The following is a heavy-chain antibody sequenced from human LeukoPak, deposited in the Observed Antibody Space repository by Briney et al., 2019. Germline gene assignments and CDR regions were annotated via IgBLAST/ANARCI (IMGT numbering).Heavy chain of an antibody. CDR2: ISWNSGRI. CDR3: AKDATPGYDSGWYGFFDY. V-gene: IGHV3-9*01. Sequence: GGSLRLSCAASGFTFDDYATHWVRYVPGKGLEWVSGISWNSGRIEYADSVKGRFTISRDNAKNSLYLQMNSLRAEDTALYYCAKDATPGYDSGWYGFFDYWGQGTLVTVSS. J-gene: IGHJ4*02. D-gene: IGHD6-19*01. CDR1: GFTFDDYA.